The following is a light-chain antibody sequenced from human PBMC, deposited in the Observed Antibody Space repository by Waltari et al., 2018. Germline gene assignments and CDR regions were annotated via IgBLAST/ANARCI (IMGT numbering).Light chain of an antibody. V-gene: IGLV3-10*01. J-gene: IGLJ3*02. CDR2: DDN. CDR3: YSTDSSGYERV. Sequence: SYELTQPPSVSVSPGQTARIPCSGDALPKKYAFWYQQKSAQAPVLVIYDDNKRPSGSPGRFSASSSGTMATLTITGAQEEDEGDYYCYSTDSSGYERVFGGGTKLTV. CDR1: ALPKKY.